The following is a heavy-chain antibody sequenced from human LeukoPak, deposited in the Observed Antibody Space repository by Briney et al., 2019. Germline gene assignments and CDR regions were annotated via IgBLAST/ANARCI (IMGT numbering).Heavy chain of an antibody. CDR1: GGSISSSSYY. CDR2: IYYSGST. J-gene: IGHJ6*03. Sequence: SETLSLTCTVSGGSISSSSYYWGWIRQPPGKGLEWIGSIYYSGSTYYNPSLKSRVTISVDTSKNQFSLKLSSVTAADTAVYYCARGPSYYYDSSGYYSPYYYYMDVWGKGTTVTVSS. D-gene: IGHD3-22*01. V-gene: IGHV4-39*07. CDR3: ARGPSYYYDSSGYYSPYYYYMDV.